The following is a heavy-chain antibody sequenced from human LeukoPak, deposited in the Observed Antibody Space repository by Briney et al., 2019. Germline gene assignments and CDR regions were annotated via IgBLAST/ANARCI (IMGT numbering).Heavy chain of an antibody. Sequence: GGSLRLSCAASGFTFDDYAMHWVRQAPGKGLEWVSGISWNSGSIGYADSVKGRFTISRDNAKNSLYLQMNSLRAEDTDLYYCAKGPEYYYDSSGYYYGPPSHAFDIWGQGTMVTVSS. V-gene: IGHV3-9*01. CDR2: ISWNSGSI. J-gene: IGHJ3*02. CDR3: AKGPEYYYDSSGYYYGPPSHAFDI. D-gene: IGHD3-22*01. CDR1: GFTFDDYA.